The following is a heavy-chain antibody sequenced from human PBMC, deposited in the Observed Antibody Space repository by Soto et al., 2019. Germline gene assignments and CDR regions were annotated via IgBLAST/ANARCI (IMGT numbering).Heavy chain of an antibody. J-gene: IGHJ5*01. CDR1: GFIFSGSG. Sequence: QVQLVESGGGVVQPGRSLRLTCAASGFIFSGSGMHWVLQAPGKGLEWVALVSNDGIRKYYGDYVMGRFTISRDNAENTLYVQINSLRAEDTAVYYFARWVGGSMYDNSGKYDSWGQGTLVTVSS. CDR2: VSNDGIRK. D-gene: IGHD3-22*01. CDR3: ARWVGGSMYDNSGKYDS. V-gene: IGHV3-30*03.